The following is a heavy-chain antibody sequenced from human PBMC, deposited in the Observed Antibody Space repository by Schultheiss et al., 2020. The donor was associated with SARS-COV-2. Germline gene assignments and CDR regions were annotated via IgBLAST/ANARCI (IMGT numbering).Heavy chain of an antibody. CDR2: IYSGGST. J-gene: IGHJ5*02. Sequence: GGSLRLSCAASGFTFSTYAMSWVRQAPGQGLEWVSVIYSGGSTYYADSVKGRFTISRDNSKNTLYLQMNSLRAEDTAVYYCARDATYYDFWSGYYNWFDPWGQGTLVTVSS. CDR1: GFTFSTYA. CDR3: ARDATYYDFWSGYYNWFDP. V-gene: IGHV3-66*01. D-gene: IGHD3-3*01.